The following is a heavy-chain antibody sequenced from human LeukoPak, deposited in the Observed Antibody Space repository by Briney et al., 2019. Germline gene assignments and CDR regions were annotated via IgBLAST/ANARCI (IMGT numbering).Heavy chain of an antibody. J-gene: IGHJ4*02. D-gene: IGHD1-7*01. V-gene: IGHV3-21*01. CDR1: GFTLSSYS. CDR3: ARGTGTVPFDY. CDR2: ISSSSSYI. Sequence: GGSLRLSCAASGFTLSSYSISWVRQAPGKGLGWVSSISSSSSYIYYADSVKGRFTISRDNAKNSLYPQMNSLRAEDTAVYYCARGTGTVPFDYWGQGTLVTVSS.